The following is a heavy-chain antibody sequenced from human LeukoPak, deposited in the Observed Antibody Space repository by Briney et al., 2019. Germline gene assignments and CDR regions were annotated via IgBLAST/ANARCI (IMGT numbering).Heavy chain of an antibody. V-gene: IGHV1-8*01. D-gene: IGHD2-15*01. Sequence: ASVKVSCKASGYTFTSYDINWVRQATGQGLEWMGWMNPNSGNTGYAQKFQGRVTMTRNTSISTAYMEMNSLRSEDTAVYYCARRLGYCSDGSCYSLNYWGQGTLVTVSS. CDR3: ARRLGYCSDGSCYSLNY. J-gene: IGHJ4*02. CDR1: GYTFTSYD. CDR2: MNPNSGNT.